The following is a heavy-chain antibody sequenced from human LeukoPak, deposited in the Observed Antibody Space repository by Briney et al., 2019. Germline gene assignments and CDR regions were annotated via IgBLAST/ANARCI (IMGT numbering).Heavy chain of an antibody. CDR1: GYTFTGYY. J-gene: IGHJ6*02. D-gene: IGHD2-15*01. Sequence: VASVKVSCKASGYTFTGYYMHWVRQAPGQGLGWMGRINPNSGGTNYAQKFQGKVTMTRDTSISTAYMELSRLRSDDTAVYYCARDLGSGYCSGGSCYSSYYYYGMDVWGQGTTVTVSS. V-gene: IGHV1-2*06. CDR3: ARDLGSGYCSGGSCYSSYYYYGMDV. CDR2: INPNSGGT.